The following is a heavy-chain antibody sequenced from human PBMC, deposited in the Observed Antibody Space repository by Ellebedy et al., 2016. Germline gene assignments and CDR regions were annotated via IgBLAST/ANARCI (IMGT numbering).Heavy chain of an antibody. Sequence: SETLSLXXAVYGGSFSGYYWSWIRQPPGKGLEWIGEINHSGSTNYNPSLKSRVTISVDTSKNQFSLKLSSVTAADTAVYYCARHRLGYCSSTSCYQNWFDPWGQGTLVTVSS. D-gene: IGHD2-2*01. CDR2: INHSGST. V-gene: IGHV4-34*01. CDR1: GGSFSGYY. CDR3: ARHRLGYCSSTSCYQNWFDP. J-gene: IGHJ5*02.